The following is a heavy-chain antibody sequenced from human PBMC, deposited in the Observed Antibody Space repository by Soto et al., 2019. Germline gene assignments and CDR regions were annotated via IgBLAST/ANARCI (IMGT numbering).Heavy chain of an antibody. CDR2: INDSGST. V-gene: IGHV4-34*01. J-gene: IGHJ4*02. CDR3: RRRNAGRRSGLGL. Sequence: WRRISQHQREGLEWIAEINDSGSTNYNPSLKSRVTISADTSKKQFSLKLTSVTAADTVVYYSRRRNAGRRSGLGLWGQGPLVTVSS. D-gene: IGHD2-2*01.